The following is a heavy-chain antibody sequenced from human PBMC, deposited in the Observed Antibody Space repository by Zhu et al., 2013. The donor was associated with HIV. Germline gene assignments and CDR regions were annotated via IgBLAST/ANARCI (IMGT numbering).Heavy chain of an antibody. CDR2: INPNSGGT. V-gene: IGHV1-2*02. J-gene: IGHJ1*01. CDR1: GYSFSDYY. Sequence: HLMQSGAEVKKPGASVKVSCKASGYSFSDYYIHWVRQAPGQGLEWMGWINPNSGGTNYAQKFQDRVTMTRDTSIRTAYMELSRLTSDDTAVYYCARGLGSGSYSSAEFFHHWGQGTLVTVSS. CDR3: ARGLGSGSYSSAEFFHH. D-gene: IGHD3-10*01.